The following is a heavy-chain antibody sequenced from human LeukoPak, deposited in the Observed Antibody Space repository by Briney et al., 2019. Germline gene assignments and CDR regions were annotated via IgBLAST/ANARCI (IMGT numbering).Heavy chain of an antibody. Sequence: SETLSLTCTVSGDSISSSLYSWGWIRQPPGKGLEWIANIYYTGSTYYNPSLKSRVTISVDTSKNQFSLKLNSVTAADTAVYYCARDRRDGYTTDAFDIWGQGTMVTVSS. D-gene: IGHD5-24*01. V-gene: IGHV4-39*07. CDR1: GDSISSSLYS. CDR2: IYYTGST. J-gene: IGHJ3*02. CDR3: ARDRRDGYTTDAFDI.